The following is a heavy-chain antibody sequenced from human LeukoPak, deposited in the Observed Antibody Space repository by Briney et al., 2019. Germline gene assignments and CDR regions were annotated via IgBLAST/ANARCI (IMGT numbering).Heavy chain of an antibody. J-gene: IGHJ4*02. CDR3: ARESATAIYDY. CDR2: INHSGST. CDR1: GGSFSGYY. V-gene: IGHV4-34*01. D-gene: IGHD2-2*02. Sequence: SETLSLTCAVYGGSFSGYYWSWIRQPPGKGLEGIAEINHSGSTNYNPSLKSRVTISVDTSKNQFSLKLSSVTAADTAVYYCARESATAIYDYWGQGTLVTVSS.